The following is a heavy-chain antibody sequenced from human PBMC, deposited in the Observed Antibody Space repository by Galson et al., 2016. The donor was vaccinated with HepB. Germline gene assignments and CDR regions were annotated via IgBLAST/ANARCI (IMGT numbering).Heavy chain of an antibody. J-gene: IGHJ4*02. D-gene: IGHD6-25*01. CDR1: RDSVSSGSYY. CDR3: ATGEAADLFDY. Sequence: SETLSLTCTVFRDSVSSGSYYWSWIRQPPGKGLEWIGYIYDSGNTNYNASLKSRVTISVESSKNQFSLRLNSVTAADTAVYYCATGEAADLFDYWGQGTLVTVSS. V-gene: IGHV4-61*01. CDR2: IYDSGNT.